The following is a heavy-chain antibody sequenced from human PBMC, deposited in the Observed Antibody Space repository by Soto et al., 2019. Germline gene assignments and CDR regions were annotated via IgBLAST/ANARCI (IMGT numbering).Heavy chain of an antibody. CDR1: GFTFSSYS. Sequence: EVQLVESGGGLVKPGGSLRLSCAASGFTFSSYSMNWVRQAPGKGLEWVSSISSSSSYIYYADSVKGRFTISRDNAKNSLYLQMNSLRAEDTAVYYCARMVATMVRGVIPGPPDYWGQGTLVTVSS. CDR2: ISSSSSYI. J-gene: IGHJ4*02. CDR3: ARMVATMVRGVIPGPPDY. V-gene: IGHV3-21*01. D-gene: IGHD3-10*01.